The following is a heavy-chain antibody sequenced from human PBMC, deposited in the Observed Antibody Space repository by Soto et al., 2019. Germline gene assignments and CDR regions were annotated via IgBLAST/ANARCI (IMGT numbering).Heavy chain of an antibody. CDR1: GGSISRSSFH. V-gene: IGHV4-39*01. CDR3: ASTRFLEWLLMDY. CDR2: LYYSGSP. D-gene: IGHD3-3*01. Sequence: SETLSLTCSVSGGSISRSSFHWAWIRQPPGKGLEWIGSLYYSGSPFYNPSLKSRVTISIDTSKNQFSLRLSSATAADTAPYYCASTRFLEWLLMDYWGQGTLVTVSS. J-gene: IGHJ4*02.